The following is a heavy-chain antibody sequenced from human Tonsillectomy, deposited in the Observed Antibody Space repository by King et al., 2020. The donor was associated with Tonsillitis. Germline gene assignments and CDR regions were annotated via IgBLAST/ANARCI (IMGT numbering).Heavy chain of an antibody. CDR3: LQRRGGYDYDGGVYSYGGLFDF. D-gene: IGHD3-22*01. Sequence: QVTLKESGPTLVKPTQTLTLTCTFSGFSLSTRGVGVGWVRQPPGKALEWLALIYWDDDKRYSPSLKSRLTITKDTSKNQVVLTMTNMDPVDTATYYCLQRRGGYDYDGGVYSYGGLFDFWGQGTLVTVSS. CDR1: GFSLSTRGVG. J-gene: IGHJ5*01. CDR2: IYWDDDK. V-gene: IGHV2-5*02.